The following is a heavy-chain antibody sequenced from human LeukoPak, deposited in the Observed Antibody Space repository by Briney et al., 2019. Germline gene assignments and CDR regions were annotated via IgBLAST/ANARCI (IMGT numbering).Heavy chain of an antibody. D-gene: IGHD1-26*01. CDR2: IKQDGSEK. CDR3: ASSFEIVGATDCFDP. J-gene: IGHJ5*02. V-gene: IGHV3-7*01. CDR1: GFTFSSYW. Sequence: PGGSLRLSCAASGFTFSSYWMSWVRQAPGKGLEWVANIKQDGSEKYYVDSVKGRFTISRDNAKNSLYLQMNSLRAEDTAVYYCASSFEIVGATDCFDPWGQGTLVTVSS.